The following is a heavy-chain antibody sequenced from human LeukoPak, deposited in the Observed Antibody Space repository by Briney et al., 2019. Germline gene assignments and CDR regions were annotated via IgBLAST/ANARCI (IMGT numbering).Heavy chain of an antibody. D-gene: IGHD3-22*01. V-gene: IGHV4-59*01. Sequence: RSSETLSLTCTVSGGSISSYYWSWIRQPPGKGLEWIGYIYYSGSTNYNPSLKSRVTISVDTSKNQFSLKLSSVTAADTAVYYCASGDYYDSSGSFDYWGQGTLVTVSS. CDR1: GGSISSYY. CDR2: IYYSGST. CDR3: ASGDYYDSSGSFDY. J-gene: IGHJ4*02.